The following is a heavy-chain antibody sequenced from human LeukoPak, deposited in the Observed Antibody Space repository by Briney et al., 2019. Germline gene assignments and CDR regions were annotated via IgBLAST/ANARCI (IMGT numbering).Heavy chain of an antibody. J-gene: IGHJ5*02. Sequence: TGGSLRLSCAASGFTFSSYAMSWVRQAPGKGLEWVSAISGSGDVTHYADSVKGRFTISRDNPKNTLYLQMNSLRAEDTAVYYCAKGGPPNWFDPWGQGTLVTVSS. CDR3: AKGGPPNWFDP. V-gene: IGHV3-23*01. CDR1: GFTFSSYA. CDR2: ISGSGDVT.